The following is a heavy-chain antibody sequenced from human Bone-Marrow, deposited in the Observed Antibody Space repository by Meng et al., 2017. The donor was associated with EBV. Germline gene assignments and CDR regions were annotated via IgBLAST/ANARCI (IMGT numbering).Heavy chain of an antibody. CDR2: IHHVGST. CDR3: ARRDYYDDTGYFNY. D-gene: IGHD3-16*01. CDR1: GGSISSSTW. V-gene: IGHV4-4*02. J-gene: IGHJ4*02. Sequence: QLRESGPGLVEPSGSLSLTCAVSGGSISSSTWWSWVRQSPGEGLEWIGEIHHVGSTNYHPSLKSRVTISIDKSKMQFSLKLSSVTAADTAVYYCARRDYYDDTGYFNYWGQGTLVTVSS.